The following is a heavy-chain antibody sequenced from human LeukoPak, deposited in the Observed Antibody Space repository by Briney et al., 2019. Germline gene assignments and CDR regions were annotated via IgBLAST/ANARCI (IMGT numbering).Heavy chain of an antibody. D-gene: IGHD3-9*01. V-gene: IGHV4-4*09. CDR2: IHTSGST. CDR1: GGSFSSHY. J-gene: IGHJ6*04. CDR3: ARGFYDFLTGYYLDV. Sequence: SETLSLICTVSGGSFSSHYWGWIRQPPGRGLEWVGYIHTSGSTSYNSFLTSRVTMSVDTSNNHFSLRLSSVTAADTAVYYCARGFYDFLTGYYLDVWGKGTTVTVSS.